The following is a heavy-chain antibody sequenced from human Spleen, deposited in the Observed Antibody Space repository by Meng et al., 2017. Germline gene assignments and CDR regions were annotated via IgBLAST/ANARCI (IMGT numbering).Heavy chain of an antibody. CDR3: ARGTPGRSYCDY. D-gene: IGHD3-10*01. CDR2: LGAHDYDT. J-gene: IGHJ4*02. V-gene: IGHV1-18*01. CDR1: DYTFTGYG. Sequence: QVQRVQSGGEGKKPGASVQGSCKSSDYTFTGYGVSWVRQAPGQGLEWMAWLGAHDYDTSHAPKFQGRVTVTADRPTATAYMELRSLRSDDTAVYYCARGTPGRSYCDYWGLGTLVTVSS.